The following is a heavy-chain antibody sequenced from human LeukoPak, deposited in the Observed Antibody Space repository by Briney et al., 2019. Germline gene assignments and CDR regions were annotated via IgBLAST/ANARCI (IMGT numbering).Heavy chain of an antibody. CDR1: GFTFSSYG. CDR2: ISGSGGST. V-gene: IGHV3-23*01. Sequence: GGSLRLSCAASGFTFSSYGMSWVRQAPGKGLEWVSAISGSGGSTYYADSVKGRFTISRDNSKNTLYLQMNSLRAEDTAVYYCARAVAGLRHFDYWGQGTLVTVSS. D-gene: IGHD6-19*01. CDR3: ARAVAGLRHFDY. J-gene: IGHJ4*02.